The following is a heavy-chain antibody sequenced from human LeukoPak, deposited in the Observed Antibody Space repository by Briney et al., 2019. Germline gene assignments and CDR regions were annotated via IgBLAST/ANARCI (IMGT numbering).Heavy chain of an antibody. CDR2: IYYSGST. D-gene: IGHD4-17*01. Sequence: SETLSLTCTVSGCSISSYYWSWIRQPPGKGLEWIGYIYYSGSTNYNPSLKSRVTISVDTSKNQFSLKLSSVTAADTAVYYCARALTTIGYYYGMDVWGKGTTVTVSS. CDR1: GCSISSYY. CDR3: ARALTTIGYYYGMDV. J-gene: IGHJ6*04. V-gene: IGHV4-59*01.